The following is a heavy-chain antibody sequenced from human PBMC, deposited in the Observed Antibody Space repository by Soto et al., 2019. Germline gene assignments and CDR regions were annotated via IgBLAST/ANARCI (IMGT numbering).Heavy chain of an antibody. CDR3: ANYLTAVGATSPFDY. D-gene: IGHD1-26*01. CDR2: ISGSGGST. Sequence: EVQLLESGGGLVQPGGSLRLSCAASGFTFSSYAMTWVRQAPGKGLEWVSAISGSGGSTYYADSVKGRFTISRDNSKNTLYLQINSLRSEDTAVYYCANYLTAVGATSPFDYWGQGTLVTVSS. V-gene: IGHV3-23*01. CDR1: GFTFSSYA. J-gene: IGHJ4*02.